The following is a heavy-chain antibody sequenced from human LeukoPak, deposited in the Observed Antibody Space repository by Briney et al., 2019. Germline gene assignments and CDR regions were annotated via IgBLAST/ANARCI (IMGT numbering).Heavy chain of an antibody. CDR2: IYYTGGT. CDR3: AKYGNSGWVIDN. V-gene: IGHV4-59*08. Sequence: SETLSLTCTVSGGSIGSDYWTWIRQPPGKGLEYIGYIYYTGGTNYNPSLKSRVTISVDTSKNQFSLKLSSVTAADTAVCFCAKYGNSGWVIDNWGQGTLVTVSS. D-gene: IGHD6-19*01. J-gene: IGHJ4*02. CDR1: GGSIGSDY.